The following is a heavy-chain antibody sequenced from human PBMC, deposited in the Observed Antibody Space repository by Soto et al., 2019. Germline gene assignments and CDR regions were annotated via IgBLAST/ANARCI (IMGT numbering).Heavy chain of an antibody. Sequence: SVKVSCKASGGTFSSYAISWVRQAPGQGLEWMGGIIPIFGTANYAQKFQGRVTITADKSTSTAYMELSSLRSEDTAVYYCARVSEYYYDSSGYYLDAFDIWGQGTMVTVSS. CDR1: GGTFSSYA. CDR2: IIPIFGTA. D-gene: IGHD3-22*01. J-gene: IGHJ3*02. CDR3: ARVSEYYYDSSGYYLDAFDI. V-gene: IGHV1-69*06.